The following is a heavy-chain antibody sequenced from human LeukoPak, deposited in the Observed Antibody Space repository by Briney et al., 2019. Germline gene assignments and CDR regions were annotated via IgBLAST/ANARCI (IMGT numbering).Heavy chain of an antibody. CDR3: ARDGRPSWVVVAALLDY. J-gene: IGHJ4*02. Sequence: ASVKVSCKASGGTFSSYAISWVRQAPGQGLEWMGWISAYNGNTNYAQKLQGRVTMTTDTSTSTAYMELRSLRSDDTAVYYCARDGRPSWVVVAALLDYWGQGTLVTVSS. V-gene: IGHV1-18*01. CDR2: ISAYNGNT. D-gene: IGHD2-15*01. CDR1: GGTFSSYA.